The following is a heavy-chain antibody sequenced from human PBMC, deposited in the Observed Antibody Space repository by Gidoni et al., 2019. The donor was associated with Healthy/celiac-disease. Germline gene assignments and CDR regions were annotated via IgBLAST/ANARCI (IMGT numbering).Heavy chain of an antibody. D-gene: IGHD3-22*01. CDR2: IWYDGSNK. J-gene: IGHJ4*02. CDR1: GFTFSSYG. Sequence: QVQLVESGGGVVQLGRSLRLSCAAPGFTFSSYGMNWVRQAPGKGLEWVAVIWYDGSNKYYADSVKGRFTISRDNSKNTLYLQMNSLRAEDTAVYYCARDADHYYDSSGYYQLDYWGQGTLVTVSS. CDR3: ARDADHYYDSSGYYQLDY. V-gene: IGHV3-33*01.